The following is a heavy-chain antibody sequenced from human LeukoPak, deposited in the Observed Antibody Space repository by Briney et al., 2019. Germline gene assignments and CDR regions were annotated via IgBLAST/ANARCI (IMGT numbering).Heavy chain of an antibody. D-gene: IGHD5-12*01. J-gene: IGHJ6*03. CDR2: IYYSGST. CDR3: ARYLRPGYSGYDGNYYYYMDV. Sequence: SETLSLTCTVSGGSISSYYWSWIRQPPGKGLEWIGYIYYSGSTNYNPSLKSRVTISVDTSKNQFSLKLSSVTAADTAVYYCARYLRPGYSGYDGNYYYYMDVWGKGTTVTVSS. V-gene: IGHV4-59*08. CDR1: GGSISSYY.